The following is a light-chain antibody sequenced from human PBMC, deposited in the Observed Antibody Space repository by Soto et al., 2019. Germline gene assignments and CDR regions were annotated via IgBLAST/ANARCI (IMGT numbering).Light chain of an antibody. J-gene: IGKJ5*01. CDR3: QQYENPPT. CDR1: QSISSW. V-gene: IGKV1-33*01. CDR2: DAS. Sequence: IQVTQSASTLAESVRDRVSITFRASQSISSWLAWYQQKPGRAPKLLIYDASNLEAGVPSRFRGSGSGTDFTFTISRLQPEDIATYYCQQYENPPTFGQGTRLEIK.